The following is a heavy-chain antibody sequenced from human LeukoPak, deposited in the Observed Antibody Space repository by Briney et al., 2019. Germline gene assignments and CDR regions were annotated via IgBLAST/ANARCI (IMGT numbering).Heavy chain of an antibody. CDR1: GFTFSSYA. CDR2: ISYDGSNK. V-gene: IGHV3-30*14. D-gene: IGHD3-22*01. Sequence: PGRSLRLSCAASGFTFSSYAMHWVRQAPGKGLEWVAVISYDGSNKYYADSVKGRFTISRDNSKNTLYLQMSSLRTEDTAVYYCVKEWHYDNSGYVFDAFDLWGQGTLLTVSS. J-gene: IGHJ3*01. CDR3: VKEWHYDNSGYVFDAFDL.